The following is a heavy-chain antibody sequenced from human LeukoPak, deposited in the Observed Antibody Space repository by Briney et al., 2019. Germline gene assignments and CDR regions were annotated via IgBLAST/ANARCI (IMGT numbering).Heavy chain of an antibody. V-gene: IGHV3-21*01. CDR2: ISSSSSYI. Sequence: GGSLRLSCVASGFTFSSYSIEWVRQAPGKGLEWVSSISSSSSYIYYADSVKGRFTISRDNAKNSLYLQMNSLRAEDTAVYYCARDQLLWFGEHNFFDYWGQGTLVTVSS. J-gene: IGHJ4*02. CDR1: GFTFSSYS. D-gene: IGHD3-10*01. CDR3: ARDQLLWFGEHNFFDY.